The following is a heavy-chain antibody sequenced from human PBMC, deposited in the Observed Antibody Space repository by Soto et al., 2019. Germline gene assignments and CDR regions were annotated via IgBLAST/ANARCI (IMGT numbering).Heavy chain of an antibody. CDR1: GASVINDY. CDR3: VRQVGATGSYSYAV. CDR2: VYDSGST. D-gene: IGHD1-26*01. J-gene: IGHJ3*01. Sequence: QVQLQESGPGVVKPSETLSLTCTVTGASVINDYWNWIRQPPGKGLEWIGFVYDSGSTSYNSSLKSRLTISVATSKNQFSLKLSSVPAADTAVYYCVRQVGATGSYSYAVWGQGTMVTVSS. V-gene: IGHV4-59*02.